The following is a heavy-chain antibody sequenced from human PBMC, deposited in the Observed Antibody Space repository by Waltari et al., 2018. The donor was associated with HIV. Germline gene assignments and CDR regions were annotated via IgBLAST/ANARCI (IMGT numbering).Heavy chain of an antibody. CDR2: INTNSGIP. CDR1: AESFPTFA. CDR3: ARDRRVRRGSKPAIRMVNWFDP. J-gene: IGHJ5*01. Sequence: VQPGPLATPSGARMNLSCNVSAESFPTFAINRSRQANGKGCELMALINTNSGIPTYAQDLGGRFVFSVERTGNTAFLEIVGLRPEDTGVYYCARDRRVRRGSKPAIRMVNWFDPWGQGTLITVS. D-gene: IGHD2-8*01. V-gene: IGHV7-4-1*01.